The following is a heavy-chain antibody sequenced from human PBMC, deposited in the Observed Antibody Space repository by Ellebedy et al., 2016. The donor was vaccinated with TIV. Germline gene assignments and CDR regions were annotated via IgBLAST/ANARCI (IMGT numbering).Heavy chain of an antibody. CDR3: ARGSGFRSGYSQYYYGMDV. D-gene: IGHD3-3*01. V-gene: IGHV3-66*01. CDR1: GFTVSSHY. CDR2: IYSGGTT. Sequence: GESLKISCAASGFTVSSHYMNWVRQAPGKGLEWVSVIYSGGTTIYADSVKGRFTISRDNVKNTLYLQVNSLRADDTAVYYCARGSGFRSGYSQYYYGMDVWGQGTTVTVSS. J-gene: IGHJ6*02.